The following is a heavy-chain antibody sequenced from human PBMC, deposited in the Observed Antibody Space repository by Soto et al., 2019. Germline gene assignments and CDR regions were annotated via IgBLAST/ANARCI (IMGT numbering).Heavy chain of an antibody. CDR1: GFTFSSYA. Sequence: GGSLRLSCAASGFTFSSYAMSWVRQAPGKGLEWVSAISGSGGSTYYADSVKGRFTISRDNSKNTLYLQMNSLRAEDTAVYYCAKERMTTVVTWDRYYFEYWGQGTLVTVSS. J-gene: IGHJ4*02. CDR2: ISGSGGST. V-gene: IGHV3-23*01. D-gene: IGHD4-17*01. CDR3: AKERMTTVVTWDRYYFEY.